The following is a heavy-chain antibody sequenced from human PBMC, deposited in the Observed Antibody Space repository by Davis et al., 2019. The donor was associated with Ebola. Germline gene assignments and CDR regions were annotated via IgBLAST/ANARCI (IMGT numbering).Heavy chain of an antibody. CDR2: INPNSGGT. CDR3: ARGYYDIWTGPYKTGVDY. V-gene: IGHV1-2*02. J-gene: IGHJ4*01. D-gene: IGHD3-9*01. Sequence: ASVKVSCKASGYTFTGYYMHWVRQAPGQGLEWMGWINPNSGGTNYAQKFQGRVTMTRDTSISTAYMELSRLRSDDTAVYYCARGYYDIWTGPYKTGVDYWGQGTLVTVSS. CDR1: GYTFTGYY.